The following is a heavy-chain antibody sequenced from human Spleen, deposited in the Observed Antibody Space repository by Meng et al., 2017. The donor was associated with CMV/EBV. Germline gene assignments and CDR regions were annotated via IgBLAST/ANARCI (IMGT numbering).Heavy chain of an antibody. J-gene: IGHJ6*02. CDR3: ARGKGGVEVVIPDDYYYYGMDV. Sequence: GGSLRLSCAASGFTFDDYGMSWVRQAPGKGLEWVSGINWNGGSTGYADSVKGRFTISRDNAKNSLYLQMNSLRAEDTALYYCARGKGGVEVVIPDDYYYYGMDVWGQGTTVTVSS. V-gene: IGHV3-20*04. CDR2: INWNGGST. D-gene: IGHD3-3*01. CDR1: GFTFDDYG.